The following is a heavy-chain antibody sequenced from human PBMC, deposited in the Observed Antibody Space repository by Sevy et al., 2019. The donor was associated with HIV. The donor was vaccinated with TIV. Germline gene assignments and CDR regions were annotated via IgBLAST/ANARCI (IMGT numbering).Heavy chain of an antibody. D-gene: IGHD3-10*01. CDR2: ISYDGSNK. J-gene: IGHJ4*02. CDR3: ARDANDYYGSGSHPDY. Sequence: GGSLRLSCAASGFTFSSYAMHWVRQAPGKGLEWVAVISYDGSNKYYADSVKGRFTISRDNSKNTLYLQMNSLRAEDTAVYYCARDANDYYGSGSHPDYWGQGTLVTVSS. CDR1: GFTFSSYA. V-gene: IGHV3-30-3*01.